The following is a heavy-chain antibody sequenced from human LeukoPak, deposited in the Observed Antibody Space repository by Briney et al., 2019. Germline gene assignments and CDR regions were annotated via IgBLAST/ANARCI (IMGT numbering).Heavy chain of an antibody. CDR3: AGDYGSGSYRFDY. D-gene: IGHD3-10*01. CDR1: GASISSGDYS. V-gene: IGHV4-30-2*01. Sequence: NASETLSLTCTVSGASISSGDYSWSWIRQPPGKGLEWIGYIYHSGSTLYNPSLKSRVTISLDRSKNQFSLKLTSVTAADTAVYYCAGDYGSGSYRFDYWGQGTLVTVSS. J-gene: IGHJ4*02. CDR2: IYHSGST.